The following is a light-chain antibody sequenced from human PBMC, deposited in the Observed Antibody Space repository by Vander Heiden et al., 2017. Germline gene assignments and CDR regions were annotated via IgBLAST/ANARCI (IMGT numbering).Light chain of an antibody. CDR3: NYRDSSGDQV. CDR1: SLRSYY. V-gene: IGLV3-19*01. J-gene: IGLJ1*01. Sequence: SSELTQDPAVSVALGQTVRITCQGDSLRSYYASWYQQKPGQAPVRVIYGKNNRPSGIPDRFSGSSSGNTASLTITGAQAEDEADEYCNYRDSSGDQVFGTGTKVTVL. CDR2: GKN.